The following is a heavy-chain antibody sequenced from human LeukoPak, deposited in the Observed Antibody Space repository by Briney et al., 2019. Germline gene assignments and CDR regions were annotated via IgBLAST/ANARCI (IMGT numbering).Heavy chain of an antibody. CDR1: GFTFSSYG. Sequence: PGGSLRLSCAASGFTFSSYGMDWVRQAPGKGLEWVAFIRYDGSNKYYADSVKGRFTISRDNSKNTLYLQMNSLRAEDTAVYYCAKDHYGSGSYGDYWGQGTLVTVSS. V-gene: IGHV3-30*02. CDR2: IRYDGSNK. D-gene: IGHD3-10*01. CDR3: AKDHYGSGSYGDY. J-gene: IGHJ4*02.